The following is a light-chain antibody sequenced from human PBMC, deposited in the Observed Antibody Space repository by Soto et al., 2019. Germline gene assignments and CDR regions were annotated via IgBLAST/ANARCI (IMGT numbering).Light chain of an antibody. CDR2: ANN. CDR1: SSNIGTGYD. CDR3: QSYDSSLSVVV. V-gene: IGLV1-40*01. Sequence: QSVLTQPPSVSGAPGQRVTISCTGSSSNIGTGYDVHWYQQLPGTAPKLLIYANNNRPSGVPDRFSGSESGTSASLAITGLQAEDEADYYCQSYDSSLSVVVFGGGTKVTVL. J-gene: IGLJ2*01.